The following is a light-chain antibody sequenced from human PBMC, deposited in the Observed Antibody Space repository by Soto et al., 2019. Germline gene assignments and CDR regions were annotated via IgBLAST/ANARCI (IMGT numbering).Light chain of an antibody. J-gene: IGKJ1*01. Sequence: EIVLTQSRGTLSLSPGEGATLSCRASQSISSSYLAWYQQKPGQAPRLLIYGASSRATGIPDRFSGSGSGTDFTLTISRLEPEDFAVYYCQQYGSSLWTFGQGTKVDIK. CDR3: QQYGSSLWT. CDR1: QSISSSY. V-gene: IGKV3-20*01. CDR2: GAS.